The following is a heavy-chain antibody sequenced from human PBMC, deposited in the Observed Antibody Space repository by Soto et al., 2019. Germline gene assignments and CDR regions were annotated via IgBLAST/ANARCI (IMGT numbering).Heavy chain of an antibody. CDR1: GGTFSSYT. J-gene: IGHJ4*02. CDR3: AKARGSCDSSGYRQYYFAY. D-gene: IGHD3-22*01. V-gene: IGHV1-69*02. Sequence: QVQLVQSGAEVKKPGSSVKVSCKASGGTFSSYTISWVRQAPGQGLEWMGRIIPILGIAKYAPKFQGRVLITAAKSTRTAYMEVSSLGAEDAAVYYCAKARGSCDSSGYRQYYFAYCGQGTLVTVSS. CDR2: IIPILGIA.